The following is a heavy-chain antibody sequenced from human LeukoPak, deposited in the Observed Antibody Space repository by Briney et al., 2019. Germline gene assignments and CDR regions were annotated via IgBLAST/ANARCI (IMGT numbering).Heavy chain of an antibody. CDR2: ISHSGTT. CDR3: ARVNAGTAAVRYGPFDY. D-gene: IGHD6-13*01. J-gene: IGHJ4*02. Sequence: PSETLSLTCAVSGGSISSINWWTWVRQPPGKGLEWIGEISHSGTTTYRPSLKGRVTMSIDKSMNQISLNLRSVTAAATAVYYCARVNAGTAAVRYGPFDYWGQGTLVTVSS. V-gene: IGHV4-4*02. CDR1: GGSISSINW.